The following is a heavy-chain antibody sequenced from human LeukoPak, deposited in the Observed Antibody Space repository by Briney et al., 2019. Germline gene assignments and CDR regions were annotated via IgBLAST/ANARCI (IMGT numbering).Heavy chain of an antibody. CDR1: GFPFSLHA. CDR2: ITSASETI. Sequence: GGSLRLSCAASGFPFSLHAMNWVRRAPGKGLEWISFITSASETIFYADSVRGRFTTSRDNAGNSLFLHMSGLRDDDTAVYYCVGDPLPRTHPLDSWGQGTLVTVSS. CDR3: VGDPLPRTHPLDS. J-gene: IGHJ4*02. V-gene: IGHV3-48*02. D-gene: IGHD1-14*01.